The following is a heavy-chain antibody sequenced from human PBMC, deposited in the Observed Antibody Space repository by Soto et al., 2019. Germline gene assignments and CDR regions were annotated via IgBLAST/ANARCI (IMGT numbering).Heavy chain of an antibody. V-gene: IGHV3-43*01. CDR3: AKDLCTRTNCYPAPLMYHYYGVDV. CDR2: INWDGTAT. D-gene: IGHD2-21*01. Sequence: GGSLRLSCAASGFSFDDFTMHWIRQAPGKGLEWVSLINWDGTATYYADSVKGRFTISRDNRKNSLYLQMNRLGPEDTALYFCAKDLCTRTNCYPAPLMYHYYGVDVWGQGTTVTVSS. CDR1: GFSFDDFT. J-gene: IGHJ6*02.